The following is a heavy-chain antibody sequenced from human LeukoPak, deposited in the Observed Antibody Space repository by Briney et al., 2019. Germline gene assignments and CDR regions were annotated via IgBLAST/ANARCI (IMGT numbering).Heavy chain of an antibody. CDR2: IIPIFGTA. V-gene: IGHV1-69*05. J-gene: IGHJ4*02. CDR1: GGTFSSYA. D-gene: IGHD4-11*01. Sequence: SVKVSCKASGGTFSSYAISLVRQAHGQGLEWMGGIIPIFGTANYAQKFQGRVTITTDESTSTAYMELSSLRSEDTAVYYCARATTVTTHPPFDYWGQGTLVTVSS. CDR3: ARATTVTTHPPFDY.